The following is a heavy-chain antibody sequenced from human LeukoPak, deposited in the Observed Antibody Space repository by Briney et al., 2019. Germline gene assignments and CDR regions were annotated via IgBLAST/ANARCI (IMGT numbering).Heavy chain of an antibody. J-gene: IGHJ3*02. CDR3: AREADGYCSGVSCFDAFDI. D-gene: IGHD2-15*01. CDR1: GGSFSGYY. Sequence: SETLSLTCAVSGGSFSGYYWSWIRQPPGKGLEWIGDTDHSGSPNYDPSLKSRVTMSIDTSKNQFSLKLSSVTAADTAVYYCAREADGYCSGVSCFDAFDIWGQGTVVTVSS. CDR2: TDHSGSP. V-gene: IGHV4-34*01.